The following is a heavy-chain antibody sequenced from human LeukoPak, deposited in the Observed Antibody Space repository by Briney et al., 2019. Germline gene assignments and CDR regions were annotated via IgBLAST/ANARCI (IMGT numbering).Heavy chain of an antibody. CDR3: ARDPTQEYSSSPLSPYYFDY. D-gene: IGHD6-6*01. Sequence: GASVKVSCKASGYTFTSYGISWVRQAPGQGLEWMGWISAYNGNTNYAQKLQGRVTMTTDTSTSTAYMELRSLRSDDTAVYYCARDPTQEYSSSPLSPYYFDYWGQGTLVTVSS. CDR2: ISAYNGNT. V-gene: IGHV1-18*01. J-gene: IGHJ4*02. CDR1: GYTFTSYG.